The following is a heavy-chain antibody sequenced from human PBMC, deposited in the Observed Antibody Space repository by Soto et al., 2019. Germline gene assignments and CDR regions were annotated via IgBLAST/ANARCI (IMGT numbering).Heavy chain of an antibody. CDR1: GDSIGTGGYY. Sequence: QVQLQESGPGLVKPSQTLSLTCTVSGDSIGTGGYYWDWIRQHPGKGPEWIGYIHYSGNTYYNPSLKSRLNISLDPSKNQFSLHLRSVTAADTAVYYCATNHDDISGRTPLLFDSWGQGTLVTVSS. D-gene: IGHD3-22*01. J-gene: IGHJ4*02. V-gene: IGHV4-31*03. CDR2: IHYSGNT. CDR3: ATNHDDISGRTPLLFDS.